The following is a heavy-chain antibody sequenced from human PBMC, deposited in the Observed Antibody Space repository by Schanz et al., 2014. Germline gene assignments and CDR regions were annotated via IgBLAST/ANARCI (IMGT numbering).Heavy chain of an antibody. V-gene: IGHV3-48*03. J-gene: IGHJ6*02. Sequence: EVQLLESGGGLVQPGGSLRLSCAASKFTFSNYAMSWVRQAPGKGLEWVSYISSVGISKYYADPVKGRFTISRDSAKNSLYLQMNSLRAEDTAVYYCARQRSYFYAMDVWGQGTLVTVSS. CDR2: ISSVGISK. CDR1: KFTFSNYA. CDR3: ARQRSYFYAMDV.